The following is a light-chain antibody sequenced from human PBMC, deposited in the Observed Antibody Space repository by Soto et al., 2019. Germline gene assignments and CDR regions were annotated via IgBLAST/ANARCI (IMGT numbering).Light chain of an antibody. CDR1: RTISRN. CDR2: GAS. CDR3: QPHNNWPVVT. Sequence: EMVMTQSPVTLSGSPGERVTLSCRASRTISRNLAWYQQKPGQAPRLLIYGASTRATGIPDRFSGSGPGTEFTLTINSLQSEDFAMYYCQPHNNWPVVTFGGGTKVDIK. J-gene: IGKJ4*01. V-gene: IGKV3-15*01.